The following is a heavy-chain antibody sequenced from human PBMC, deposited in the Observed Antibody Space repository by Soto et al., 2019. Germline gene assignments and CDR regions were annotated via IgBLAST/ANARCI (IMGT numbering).Heavy chain of an antibody. D-gene: IGHD3-22*01. V-gene: IGHV3-11*06. CDR3: ARVMNYYDSSGNTPGAFDI. CDR1: GFTFSDYY. Sequence: GSLRLSCAASGFTFSDYYMSWIRQAPGKGLEWVSYISSSSSYTNYADSVKGRFTISRDNAKNSLYLQMNSLRAEDTAVYYCARVMNYYDSSGNTPGAFDIWGQGTMVTVSS. J-gene: IGHJ3*02. CDR2: ISSSSSYT.